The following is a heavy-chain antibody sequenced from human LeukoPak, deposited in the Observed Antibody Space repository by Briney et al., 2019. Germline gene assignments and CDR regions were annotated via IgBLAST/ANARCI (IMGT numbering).Heavy chain of an antibody. J-gene: IGHJ4*02. Sequence: PSETLSLTCTVSSGSISSSSYYWGWIRQPPGKGLEWIGSIYYSGSTYYNPSLKSRVTISVDTSKNQFSLKLSSVTAADTAVYYCARGGVIAARSLWYWGQGTLVTVSS. CDR1: SGSISSSSYY. CDR2: IYYSGST. CDR3: ARGGVIAARSLWY. D-gene: IGHD6-6*01. V-gene: IGHV4-39*07.